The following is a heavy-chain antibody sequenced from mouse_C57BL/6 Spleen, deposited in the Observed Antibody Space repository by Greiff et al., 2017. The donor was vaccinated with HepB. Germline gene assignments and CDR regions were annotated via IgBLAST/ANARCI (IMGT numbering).Heavy chain of an antibody. D-gene: IGHD1-1*01. CDR2: IDPENGDT. J-gene: IGHJ1*03. CDR1: GFNIKDDY. CDR3: TLVTTVVDSWYFDV. V-gene: IGHV14-4*01. Sequence: EVQLQQSGAELVRPGASVKLSCTASGFNIKDDYMHWVKQRPEQGLEWIGWIDPENGDTEYASKFQGKATITADTSSNTAYLQLSSLTSEDTAVYYCTLVTTVVDSWYFDVWGTGTTVTVSS.